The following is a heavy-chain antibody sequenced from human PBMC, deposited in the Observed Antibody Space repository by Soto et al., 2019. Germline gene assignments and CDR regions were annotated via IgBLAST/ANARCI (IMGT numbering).Heavy chain of an antibody. CDR2: IYYSGST. J-gene: IGHJ4*02. Sequence: QVQLQESGPGLVKPSETLSLTCTVSGGSISSYYWSWIRQPPGKGLEWIGYIYYSGSTNYNPSLKSRVTISVDTSKNQFFLKLSSVTAADTAVYYCARHQITFGGVIVGFDYWGQGTLVTVAS. CDR3: ARHQITFGGVIVGFDY. D-gene: IGHD3-16*02. V-gene: IGHV4-59*08. CDR1: GGSISSYY.